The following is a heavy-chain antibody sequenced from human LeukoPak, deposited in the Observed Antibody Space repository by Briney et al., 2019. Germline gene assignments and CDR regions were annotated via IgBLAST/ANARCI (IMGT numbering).Heavy chain of an antibody. J-gene: IGHJ5*02. CDR1: GYTFTNYG. Sequence: GASVKVSCKASGYTFTNYGINWVRLAPGQGLEWMGWISAYNGNTNYAQKFQGRVTMTADKSTTTAYMELASLRSEDTAVYYCAREINNWFDPWGQGTLVTVSS. CDR3: AREINNWFDP. CDR2: ISAYNGNT. V-gene: IGHV1-18*01.